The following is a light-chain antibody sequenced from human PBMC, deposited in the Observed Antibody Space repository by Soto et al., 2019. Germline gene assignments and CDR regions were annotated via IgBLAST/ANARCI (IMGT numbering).Light chain of an antibody. CDR2: DVS. CDR1: SSDVAEYKY. V-gene: IGLV2-14*03. J-gene: IGLJ1*01. Sequence: QSVLTQAASGSWSPGQSITISCTETSSDVAEYKYVSWYQQHPGRAPKLIIYDVSNRPSGVSNRFSGSKSGSTASLTISGLQAEDEADYYCSAYTTSIALYVFGAGTKVTVL. CDR3: SAYTTSIALYV.